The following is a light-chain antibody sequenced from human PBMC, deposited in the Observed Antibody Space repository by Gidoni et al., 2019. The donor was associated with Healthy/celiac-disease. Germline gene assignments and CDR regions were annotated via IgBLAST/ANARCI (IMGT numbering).Light chain of an antibody. CDR2: EDN. CDR3: QSYDSSNPLV. J-gene: IGLJ3*02. CDR1: SGSIASNY. V-gene: IGLV6-57*02. Sequence: NFMLTQPHSVSESPGQTVTISCTGSSGSIASNYVQWYQQRPGSAPTTVIYEDNQRPSGVPDRFSGSIDSSSNSASLTISGLKTEDEADYYCQSYDSSNPLVFGGGTKLTVL.